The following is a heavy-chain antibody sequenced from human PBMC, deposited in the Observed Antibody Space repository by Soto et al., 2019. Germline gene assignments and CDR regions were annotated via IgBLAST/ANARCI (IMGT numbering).Heavy chain of an antibody. J-gene: IGHJ4*02. Sequence: QVQLVESGGGLVKPGGSLRLSCAASGFSFSDYYMRWIRQAPGKGLEWGSYISSSGSTINYADSVKGRFTISRDNAKNSLYLQMNSLRAEDTAVYYCARDRYCSSTSCFTHGGYYFDYWGQGTLVTVSS. D-gene: IGHD2-2*01. CDR1: GFSFSDYY. V-gene: IGHV3-11*01. CDR2: ISSSGSTI. CDR3: ARDRYCSSTSCFTHGGYYFDY.